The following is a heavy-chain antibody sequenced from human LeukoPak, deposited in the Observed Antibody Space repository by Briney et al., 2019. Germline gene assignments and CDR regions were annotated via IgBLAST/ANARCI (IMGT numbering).Heavy chain of an antibody. CDR3: ARPGEGGSWFFYFDY. CDR2: ISSSSSYI. V-gene: IGHV3-21*01. Sequence: GSLRLSCAASGFTFSSYSMNWVRQAPGKGLEWVSSISSSSSYIYYADSVKGRFTISRDNAKNSLYLQMNSLRAEDTAVYYCARPGEGGSWFFYFDYWGQGTLVTVSS. CDR1: GFTFSSYS. D-gene: IGHD6-13*01. J-gene: IGHJ4*02.